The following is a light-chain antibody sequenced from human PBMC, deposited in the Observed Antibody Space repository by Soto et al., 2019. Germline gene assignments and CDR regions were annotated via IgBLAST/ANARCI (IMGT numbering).Light chain of an antibody. V-gene: IGLV1-44*01. CDR1: SSNIGSNT. CDR2: TND. J-gene: IGLJ1*01. Sequence: VLTQPPSASGTPGQRVTISCSGSSSNIGSNTVNWYQQLPGTAPKLLIYTNDQRPSGVPDRFSGSKSGTSASLAISGLQSEDEADYYCAAWDDSLNGYVFGAGTKVTV. CDR3: AAWDDSLNGYV.